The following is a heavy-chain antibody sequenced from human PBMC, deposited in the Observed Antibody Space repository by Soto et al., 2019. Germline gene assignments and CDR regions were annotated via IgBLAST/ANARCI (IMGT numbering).Heavy chain of an antibody. Sequence: SGGSLRLSCAASGFTFSSYWMSWVRQAPGKGLEWVANIKQDGSEKYYVDSVKGRFTISRDNAKNSLYLQMNSLRAEDTAVYYCATGPEMATMGYYGMDVWGQGTTVTVSS. CDR2: IKQDGSEK. CDR3: ATGPEMATMGYYGMDV. V-gene: IGHV3-7*05. J-gene: IGHJ6*02. D-gene: IGHD5-12*01. CDR1: GFTFSSYW.